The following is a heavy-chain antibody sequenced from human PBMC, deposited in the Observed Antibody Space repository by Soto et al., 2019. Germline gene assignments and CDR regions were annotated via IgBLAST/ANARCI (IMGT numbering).Heavy chain of an antibody. CDR1: GFTFSSYW. CDR2: IKQDGSEK. V-gene: IGHV3-7*05. J-gene: IGHJ6*02. Sequence: GGSLRLSCAASGFTFSSYWMSWVLQAPGKGLEWVANIKQDGSEKYYVDSVKGRFTISRDNAKNSLYLQMNSLRAEDTAVYYCARDQPPPLYYYSSCGMDVWGQGPTVTGSS. CDR3: ARDQPPPLYYYSSCGMDV.